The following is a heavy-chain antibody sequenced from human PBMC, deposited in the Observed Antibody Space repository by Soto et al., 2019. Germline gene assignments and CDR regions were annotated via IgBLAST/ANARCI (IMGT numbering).Heavy chain of an antibody. Sequence: PSETLSLTCTVSGGSISNNFWSWIRQPAGKRLEWIGRISTSGNTNYNPSLKSRVTMSVDMSKNQFTLKLSSVTAADTAVYYCARDSINIVRGVFIGVDWFDPWGQGTLVTVSS. CDR2: ISTSGNT. D-gene: IGHD3-10*01. J-gene: IGHJ5*02. V-gene: IGHV4-4*07. CDR1: GGSISNNF. CDR3: ARDSINIVRGVFIGVDWFDP.